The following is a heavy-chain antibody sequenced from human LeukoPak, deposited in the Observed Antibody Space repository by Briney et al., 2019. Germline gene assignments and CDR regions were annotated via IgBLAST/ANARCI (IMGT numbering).Heavy chain of an antibody. CDR1: GHTFTSYG. CDR2: ISAYNGNT. CDR3: ARAGLWFGELLPYYYYYYMDV. J-gene: IGHJ6*03. D-gene: IGHD3-10*01. V-gene: IGHV1-18*01. Sequence: ASVKVSCKASGHTFTSYGISWVRQALGQGLEWMGWISAYNGNTNYAQKLQGRVTMTTDTSTSTAYMELRSLRSDDTAVYYCARAGLWFGELLPYYYYYYMDVWGKGTTVTISS.